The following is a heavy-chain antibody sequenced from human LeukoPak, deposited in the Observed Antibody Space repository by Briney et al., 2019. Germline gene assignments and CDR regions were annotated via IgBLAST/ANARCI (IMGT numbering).Heavy chain of an antibody. Sequence: GGSLRLSCAASGFTFSSYAMHWVRQAPGKGLEWVAIISYDGSNKYYADSVKGRFTISRDNSKNTLYLQMNSLRAEDTAVYYCARGNVDTAMAHDYWGQGTLVTVSS. D-gene: IGHD5-18*01. V-gene: IGHV3-30-3*01. CDR2: ISYDGSNK. CDR1: GFTFSSYA. J-gene: IGHJ4*02. CDR3: ARGNVDTAMAHDY.